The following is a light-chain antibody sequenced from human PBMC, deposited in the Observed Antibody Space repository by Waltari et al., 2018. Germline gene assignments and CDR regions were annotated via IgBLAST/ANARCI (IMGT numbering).Light chain of an antibody. CDR3: QKYGTLPAT. CDR1: QGVSKY. V-gene: IGKV3-20*01. Sequence: LSPGERATRSCRASQGVSKYLAWYQQKPGQAPRLLIYDASIRATGIPDRFSGSGWGTDFSLTISSLEPEDFAVYYCQKYGTLPATFGQGTKVQ. CDR2: DAS. J-gene: IGKJ1*01.